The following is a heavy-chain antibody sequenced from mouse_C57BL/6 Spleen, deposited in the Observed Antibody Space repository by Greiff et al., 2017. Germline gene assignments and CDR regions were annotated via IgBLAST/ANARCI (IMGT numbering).Heavy chain of an antibody. CDR1: GYTFTSYW. V-gene: IGHV1-61*01. D-gene: IGHD1-1*01. CDR3: ARWGTVVAHWYFDV. CDR2: IYPSDSET. Sequence: QVQLLQPGAELVRPGSSVKLSCKASGYTFTSYWMDWVKQRPGQGLEWIGNIYPSDSETQDNQKFKDKATLTVDKSSSTAYMQLSSLTSEDSAVYYCARWGTVVAHWYFDVCGTGTTVTVSS. J-gene: IGHJ1*03.